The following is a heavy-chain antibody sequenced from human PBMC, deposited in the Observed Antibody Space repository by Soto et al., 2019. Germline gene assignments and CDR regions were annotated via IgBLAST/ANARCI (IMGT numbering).Heavy chain of an antibody. D-gene: IGHD3-22*01. J-gene: IGHJ4*02. CDR2: MNPNSGNT. CDR3: ARGSMIVPFDFDY. Sequence: ASVKVSCKASGYTFTSYDINWVRQATGQGLEWMGWMNPNSGNTGYAQKLQGRVTMTTDTSTSTAYMELRSLRSDDTAVYYCARGSMIVPFDFDYWGQGTLVTVSS. CDR1: GYTFTSYD. V-gene: IGHV1-8*01.